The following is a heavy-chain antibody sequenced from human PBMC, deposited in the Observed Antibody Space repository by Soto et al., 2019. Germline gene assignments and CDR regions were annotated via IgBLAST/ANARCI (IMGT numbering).Heavy chain of an antibody. Sequence: GESLKISCKGSGYSFTSYWISWVRQMPGKGLEWMGRIDPSDSYTNYSPSFQGHVTISADKSISTAYLQWSSLKASDTAMYYCARHVYSGYKNYNYYGRAVWGQGTTVTVS. CDR2: IDPSDSYT. V-gene: IGHV5-10-1*01. CDR1: GYSFTSYW. D-gene: IGHD5-12*01. J-gene: IGHJ6*02. CDR3: ARHVYSGYKNYNYYGRAV.